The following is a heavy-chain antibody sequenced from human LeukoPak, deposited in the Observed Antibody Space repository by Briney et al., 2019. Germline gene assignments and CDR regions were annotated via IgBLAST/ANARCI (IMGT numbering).Heavy chain of an antibody. CDR1: GFTFSSYS. Sequence: GGSLRLSCAASGFTFSSYSMSWVRQAPGKGLEWVSSISGSSSYIYYADSLKGRFTISRDNAKNSLYLQLNSLRAEDTAVYYCARGIFYDNSGYPYYFDSWGQGTLVTVSS. V-gene: IGHV3-21*01. CDR3: ARGIFYDNSGYPYYFDS. D-gene: IGHD3-22*01. J-gene: IGHJ4*02. CDR2: ISGSSSYI.